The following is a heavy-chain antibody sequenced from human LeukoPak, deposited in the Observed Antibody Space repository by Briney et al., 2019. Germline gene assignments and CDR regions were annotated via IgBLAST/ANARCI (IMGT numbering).Heavy chain of an antibody. CDR1: GFTFDDYG. D-gene: IGHD6-13*01. V-gene: IGHV3-20*04. J-gene: IGHJ4*02. CDR3: ARGIIAPGYSSSWYPFFDY. Sequence: GGSLRLSCAASGFTFDDYGMSWVRQAPGKGLEWVSGINWNGGSTGYADSVKGRFTISRDNAKNSLYLQMNSLRAEDTAVYYCARGIIAPGYSSSWYPFFDYWGQGTLVTVSS. CDR2: INWNGGST.